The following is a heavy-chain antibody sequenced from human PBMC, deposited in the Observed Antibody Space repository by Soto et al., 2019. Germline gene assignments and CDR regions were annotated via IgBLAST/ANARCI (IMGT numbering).Heavy chain of an antibody. CDR1: GFTFSSYG. CDR2: ISYDGSNK. V-gene: IGHV3-30*18. J-gene: IGHJ4*02. D-gene: IGHD6-13*01. Sequence: GGSLRLSCAASGFTFSSYGMHWVRQAPGKGLEWVAVISYDGSNKYYADSVKGRFTISRDNSKNTLYLQMNSLRAEDTAVYYCAKDVGPAAALLYYFDYWGQGTLVTVSS. CDR3: AKDVGPAAALLYYFDY.